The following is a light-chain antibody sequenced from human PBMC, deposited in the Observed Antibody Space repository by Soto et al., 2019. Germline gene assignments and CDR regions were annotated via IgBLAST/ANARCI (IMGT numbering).Light chain of an antibody. CDR3: QQYDSFSYT. J-gene: IGKJ2*01. V-gene: IGKV1-5*03. Sequence: DIQMTQSPSTLSASVGDRVTITCWASQNINNWLAWYQQKPGKAPKLLIYEASTLEGGVPSMFSGSGSGTEFTLTISSLQPDDSATYYCQQYDSFSYTFGQGTKLEIK. CDR1: QNINNW. CDR2: EAS.